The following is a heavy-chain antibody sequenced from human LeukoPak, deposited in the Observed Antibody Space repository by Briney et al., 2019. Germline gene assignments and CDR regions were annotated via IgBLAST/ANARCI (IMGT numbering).Heavy chain of an antibody. V-gene: IGHV4-59*01. J-gene: IGHJ4*02. D-gene: IGHD4-17*01. CDR3: ARGNYGDLRFDY. CDR2: IDYSGST. CDR1: GGSISSYY. Sequence: SETLSLTCTVSGGSISSYYWSWIRQPPGKGLEWIGYIDYSGSTNYNTPLKSRVTISVDTSKNQFSLKVSSVTAADTAVYYCARGNYGDLRFDYWGQGTLVTVSS.